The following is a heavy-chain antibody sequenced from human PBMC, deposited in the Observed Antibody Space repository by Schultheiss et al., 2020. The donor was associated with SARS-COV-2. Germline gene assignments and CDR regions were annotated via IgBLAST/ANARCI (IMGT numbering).Heavy chain of an antibody. CDR3: ARSIAARLYGMDV. J-gene: IGHJ6*02. CDR2: IYSSGTT. CDR1: GGSISSYY. D-gene: IGHD6-6*01. Sequence: SETLSLTCTVSGGSISSYYWSWIRQPAGKGLEWIGRIYSSGTTDYNSSLKSRVTMSVDTSTNQFSLKLSSVTAADTAVYYCARSIAARLYGMDVWGQGTTVTVSS. V-gene: IGHV4-4*07.